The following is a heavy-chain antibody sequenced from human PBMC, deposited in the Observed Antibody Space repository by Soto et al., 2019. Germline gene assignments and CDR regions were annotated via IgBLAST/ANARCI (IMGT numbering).Heavy chain of an antibody. J-gene: IGHJ6*03. Sequence: SETLSLTCAVYGGSFSGYYWSWIRQPPGKGLEWIGEINHSGSTNYNPSLKSRVNISVDTSKNQFSLGLSSVTAADTAVYYCARFVQARTRNLRSIHMDVWGKGTTVTVSS. CDR2: INHSGST. V-gene: IGHV4-34*01. D-gene: IGHD1-7*01. CDR3: ARFVQARTRNLRSIHMDV. CDR1: GGSFSGYY.